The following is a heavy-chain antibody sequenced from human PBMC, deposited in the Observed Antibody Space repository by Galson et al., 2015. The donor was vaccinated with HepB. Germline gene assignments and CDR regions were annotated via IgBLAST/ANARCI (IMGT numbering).Heavy chain of an antibody. D-gene: IGHD3-16*02. CDR2: ISTDNGDT. V-gene: IGHV1-18*04. CDR3: ARDRSHSLDY. J-gene: IGHJ4*02. CDR1: GYKFTDNG. Sequence: SVKVSCKASGYKFTDNGISWVRQAPGQGLEWLGWISTDNGDTKYIQRLQGRVTMTRDTSTCTAYMELRRLRSDDTAVYYCARDRSHSLDYWGQGTLVTVSS.